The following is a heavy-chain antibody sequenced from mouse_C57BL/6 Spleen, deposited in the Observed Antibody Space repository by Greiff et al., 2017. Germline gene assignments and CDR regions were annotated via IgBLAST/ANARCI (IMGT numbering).Heavy chain of an antibody. CDR2: IDPSDSYT. CDR1: GYTFTSYW. V-gene: IGHV1-69*01. Sequence: QVQLQQPGAELVMPGASVKLSCKASGYTFTSYWMHWVKQRPGKGLEWIGEIDPSDSYTNSNQKFKGKSTLTVDKSSSTAYMQLSSLTSEDSAFYYCARRVDSSDGAMDYWGQGTSVTVSS. D-gene: IGHD3-2*02. J-gene: IGHJ4*01. CDR3: ARRVDSSDGAMDY.